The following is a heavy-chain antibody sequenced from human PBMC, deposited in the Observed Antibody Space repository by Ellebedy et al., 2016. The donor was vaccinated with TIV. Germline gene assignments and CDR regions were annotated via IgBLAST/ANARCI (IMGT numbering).Heavy chain of an antibody. J-gene: IGHJ4*02. CDR3: ATVSGHCDTTMCTHLDH. CDR2: IYPGGSDT. CDR1: GFTFTTYW. V-gene: IGHV5-51*01. Sequence: GESLKISCKASGFTFTTYWIGWVRQMPGKGLELVGVIYPGGSDTIYSPSFQGQVTISADKSITPAYLQWSSLKASDTAMYYCATVSGHCDTTMCTHLDHWGQGALVTVSS. D-gene: IGHD2/OR15-2a*01.